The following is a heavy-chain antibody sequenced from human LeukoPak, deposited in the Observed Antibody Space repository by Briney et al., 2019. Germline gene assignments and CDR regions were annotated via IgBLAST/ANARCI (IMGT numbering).Heavy chain of an antibody. CDR1: GYTFSSYW. V-gene: IGHV3-74*01. Sequence: GGSLRLSCAASGYTFSSYWMHWVRQAPGKGLVWVSRINSDGSSTSYADSVKGRFTISRDNAKNTLYLQMNSLRAEDTAVYYCARGRAYDSSGYYYVIDYWGQGTLVTVSS. D-gene: IGHD3-22*01. CDR2: INSDGSST. CDR3: ARGRAYDSSGYYYVIDY. J-gene: IGHJ4*02.